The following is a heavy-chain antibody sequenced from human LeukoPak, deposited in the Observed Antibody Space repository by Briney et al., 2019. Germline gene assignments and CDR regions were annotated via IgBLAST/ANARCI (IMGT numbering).Heavy chain of an antibody. V-gene: IGHV3-33*01. CDR1: GFTFSSYG. J-gene: IGHJ4*02. Sequence: GGSLRLSCAASGFTFSSYGMDWVGQAPGKGLEWVALIWYDGSNKYYADSVKGRFTISRDNSKNTLYLQMNSLRAEDTAVYYCARSAGRYDILTGSDYWGQGTLVTVSS. CDR2: IWYDGSNK. CDR3: ARSAGRYDILTGSDY. D-gene: IGHD3-9*01.